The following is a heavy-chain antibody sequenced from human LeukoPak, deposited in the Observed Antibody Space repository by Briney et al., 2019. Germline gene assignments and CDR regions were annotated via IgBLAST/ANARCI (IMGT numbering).Heavy chain of an antibody. CDR3: ATVGYSYGAFDY. Sequence: ASVKVSCKVSGYTLTEISLHWVRQAPGKGLEWMGGFDHEDGETMYAQKFQGRVTMTEDTSTDTAFMELSSLRSEDTAVYYCATVGYSYGAFDYWGQGTLVIVSS. J-gene: IGHJ4*02. CDR1: GYTLTEIS. V-gene: IGHV1-24*01. CDR2: FDHEDGET. D-gene: IGHD5-18*01.